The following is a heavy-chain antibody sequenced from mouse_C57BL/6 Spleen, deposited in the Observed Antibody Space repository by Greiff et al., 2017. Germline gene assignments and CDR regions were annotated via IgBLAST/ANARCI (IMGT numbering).Heavy chain of an antibody. V-gene: IGHV1-52*01. CDR2: IDPSDSET. J-gene: IGHJ2*01. CDR1: GYTFTSYW. D-gene: IGHD2-1*01. Sequence: QVQLQQPGAELVRPGSSVKLSCKASGYTFTSYWMHWVKQRPIQGLEWIGNIDPSDSETHYNQKFKDKATLTVDKSSSTAYMQLSSLTSEDSAVYYCAREDGNYVYFDYWGQGTTLTVS. CDR3: AREDGNYVYFDY.